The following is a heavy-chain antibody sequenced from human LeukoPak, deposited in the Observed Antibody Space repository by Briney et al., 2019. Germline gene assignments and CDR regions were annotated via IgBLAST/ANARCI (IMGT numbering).Heavy chain of an antibody. CDR2: ISSNGGST. D-gene: IGHD5-12*01. V-gene: IGHV3-64*01. CDR1: GFTFSNYA. CDR3: ARASHSGYDY. J-gene: IGHJ4*02. Sequence: GGSLRLSCAASGFTFSNYAMHWVRQAPGKGLEYVSAISSNGGSTYYANSVKGRFTISRDNSKNTLYLQMGSLRAEDMAVYYCARASHSGYDYWGQGTLVTVSS.